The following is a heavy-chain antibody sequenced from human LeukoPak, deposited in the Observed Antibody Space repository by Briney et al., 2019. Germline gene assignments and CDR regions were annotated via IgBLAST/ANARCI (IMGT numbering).Heavy chain of an antibody. J-gene: IGHJ4*02. D-gene: IGHD1-14*01. CDR3: ATGAHPGN. Sequence: PGGSLRLSCAASGFAFSNYGMHWVRQAPGKGLEWVAVIWYDGSNKYYADSVKGRFTISRDNSKNTLYLQMNSLRAEDTAVYYCATGAHPGNWGQGTLVTVSS. CDR2: IWYDGSNK. CDR1: GFAFSNYG. V-gene: IGHV3-33*01.